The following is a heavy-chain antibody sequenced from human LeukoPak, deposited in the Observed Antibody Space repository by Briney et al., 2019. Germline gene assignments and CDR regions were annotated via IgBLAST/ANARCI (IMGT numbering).Heavy chain of an antibody. D-gene: IGHD3-3*01. J-gene: IGHJ4*02. CDR1: GYTFTSYG. CDR2: IGAYNGNT. Sequence: ASVKVSCKASGYTFTSYGISWVRQAPGQGLEWMGWIGAYNGNTNYAQKLQGRVTMTTDTSTSTAYMELRSLRSDDTAVYYCASYVEDFWRGSIDYWGQGTLVTVSS. CDR3: ASYVEDFWRGSIDY. V-gene: IGHV1-18*01.